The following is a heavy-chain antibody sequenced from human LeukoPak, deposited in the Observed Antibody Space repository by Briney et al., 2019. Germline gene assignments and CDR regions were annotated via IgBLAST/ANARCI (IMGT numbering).Heavy chain of an antibody. D-gene: IGHD3-9*01. V-gene: IGHV1-18*01. CDR1: GYTFTSYG. Sequence: ASVKVSCKASGYTFTSYGISWVRQAPGQGLVWMGWISAYNGNTNYAQKLQGRVTMTTDTSTSTAYMELRSLRSDVTAVYYCARTADILTGYYIDDYWGQGTLVTVSS. J-gene: IGHJ4*02. CDR3: ARTADILTGYYIDDY. CDR2: ISAYNGNT.